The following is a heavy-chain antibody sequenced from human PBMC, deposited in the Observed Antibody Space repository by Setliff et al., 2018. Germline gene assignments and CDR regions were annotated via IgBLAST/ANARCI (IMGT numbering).Heavy chain of an antibody. CDR3: AKALTTVRGGPFDS. CDR1: GSFFSDFN. D-gene: IGHD3-10*01. CDR2: ISGSSSYI. V-gene: IGHV3-21*04. J-gene: IGHJ4*02. Sequence: GGSLRLSCAASGSFFSDFNMNWVRQAPGKGLEWVASISGSSSYIYYADSVKGRFTISRDNSKNTLYLQMNSLRAEDTAVYYCAKALTTVRGGPFDSWGQGTLVTVSS.